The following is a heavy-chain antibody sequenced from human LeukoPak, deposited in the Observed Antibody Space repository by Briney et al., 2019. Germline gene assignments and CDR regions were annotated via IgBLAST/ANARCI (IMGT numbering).Heavy chain of an antibody. CDR2: IYSGGNT. Sequence: GGSLRLSCAASGFTVSSNYMSWVRQGPGKGLEWVSVIYSGGNTYYADSVKGRFTISRDNSKNTLYLQMNSLRAEDTAVYYCARAPGYSYGYYYYYYMDVWGKGTTVTVSS. V-gene: IGHV3-53*01. J-gene: IGHJ6*03. D-gene: IGHD5-18*01. CDR1: GFTVSSNY. CDR3: ARAPGYSYGYYYYYYMDV.